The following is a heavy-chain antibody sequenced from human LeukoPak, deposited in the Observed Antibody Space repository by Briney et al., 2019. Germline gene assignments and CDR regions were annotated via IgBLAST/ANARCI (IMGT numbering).Heavy chain of an antibody. Sequence: SETLCLTCTVSGGSISSYYRSWIRQPAGKGLEWIWRIYSSGSTNYNASLKSRVTMSADTSKNKFSLKLSSVTAADTAVYYCARATYYYDRSGYSLNWFDPWGQGTLVTVSS. V-gene: IGHV4-4*07. CDR2: IYSSGST. CDR1: GGSISSYY. CDR3: ARATYYYDRSGYSLNWFDP. D-gene: IGHD3-22*01. J-gene: IGHJ5*02.